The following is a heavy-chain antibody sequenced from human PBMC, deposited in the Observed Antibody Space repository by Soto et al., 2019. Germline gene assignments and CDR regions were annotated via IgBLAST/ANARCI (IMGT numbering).Heavy chain of an antibody. J-gene: IGHJ6*02. CDR3: AREWSAAGHFYGMDV. CDR1: GYTFTSYA. CDR2: INAGNGNT. Sequence: ASVKVSCKASGYTFTSYAMHWVRQAPGQRLEWMGWINAGNGNTKYSQKFQGRVTITRDTSASTAYMELSSLRSEDTAVYYCAREWSAAGHFYGMDVWGQGTTVTVSS. V-gene: IGHV1-3*01. D-gene: IGHD6-13*01.